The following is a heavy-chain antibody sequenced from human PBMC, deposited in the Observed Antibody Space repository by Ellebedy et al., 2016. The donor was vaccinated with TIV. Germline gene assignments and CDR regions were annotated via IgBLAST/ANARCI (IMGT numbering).Heavy chain of an antibody. J-gene: IGHJ6*02. CDR1: GDSVSSNSAT. CDR2: TYYRSKWYN. Sequence: SQTPSLTCAISGDSVSSNSATWNWIRQSPSRGLEWLGRTYYRSKWYNDYAVSVRSRITMNADTSKNPFPLQRSSVTPEDTAVYYCVRGNRSVAADGMDVWGQGTTVTVSS. CDR3: VRGNRSVAADGMDV. V-gene: IGHV6-1*01. D-gene: IGHD6-19*01.